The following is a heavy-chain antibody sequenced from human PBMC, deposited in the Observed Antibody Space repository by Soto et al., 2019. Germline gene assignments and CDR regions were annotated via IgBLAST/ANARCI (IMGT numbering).Heavy chain of an antibody. CDR2: IYTSGST. Sequence: SETLSLTCTVSGGSISSYYWSWIRQPAGKGLEWIGRIYTSGSTNYNPSLKSRVTMSLDTSKNQFSLKLTSVTAADTALYYCASGNCSSPNCYSFSGYYGMDVWGQGTTVTVSS. CDR3: ASGNCSSPNCYSFSGYYGMDV. V-gene: IGHV4-4*07. J-gene: IGHJ6*02. CDR1: GGSISSYY. D-gene: IGHD2-2*01.